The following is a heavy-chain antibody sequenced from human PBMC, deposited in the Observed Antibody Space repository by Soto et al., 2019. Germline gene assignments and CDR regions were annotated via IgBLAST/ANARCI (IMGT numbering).Heavy chain of an antibody. J-gene: IGHJ4*02. CDR3: AKEPRWSGYLSAPDY. CDR2: IQSGGPT. V-gene: IGHV3-66*01. CDR1: GFTVSNKY. Sequence: GGSLRLSCAASGFTVSNKYMSWVRQAPGKGLEWVSLIQSGGPTYYADSVKGRFTISRDTSENTVHLQMNSLRAEDTAVYYCAKEPRWSGYLSAPDYWGQGTLVTVSS. D-gene: IGHD3-3*01.